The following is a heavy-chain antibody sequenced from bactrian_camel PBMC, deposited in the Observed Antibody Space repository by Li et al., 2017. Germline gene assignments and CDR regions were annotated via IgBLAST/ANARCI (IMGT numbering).Heavy chain of an antibody. J-gene: IGHJ4*01. D-gene: IGHD5*01. CDR2: ISSVTTLT. CDR3: AADPLAKRACNLVRGDCKY. Sequence: DVQLVESGGGLVQPGGSLRLSCSASGFSFSTKRMTWVRQAPGKGLEWVSTISSVTTLTYYADSVKGRFTISRDNAKNTLYLQLNSLRPDEDTAMYYCAADPLAKRACNLVRGDCKYWGQGTQVTVS. CDR1: GFSFSTKR. V-gene: IGHV3S40*01.